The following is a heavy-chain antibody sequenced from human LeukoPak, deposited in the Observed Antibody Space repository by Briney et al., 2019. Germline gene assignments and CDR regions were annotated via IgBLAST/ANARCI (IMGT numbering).Heavy chain of an antibody. V-gene: IGHV4-61*02. J-gene: IGHJ5*02. Sequence: SETLSLTCTVSGGSISSGSYYWSWIRQPAGKGLEWIGRIYTSGSTNYNPSLKSRVTISVDTSKNQFSLKLSSVTAADTAVYYCARSLDSSGWYADWFDPWGQGTLVTVSS. CDR3: ARSLDSSGWYADWFDP. CDR1: GGSISSGSYY. D-gene: IGHD6-19*01. CDR2: IYTSGST.